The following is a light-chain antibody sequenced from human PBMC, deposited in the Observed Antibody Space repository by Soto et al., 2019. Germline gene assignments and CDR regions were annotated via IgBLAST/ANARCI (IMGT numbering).Light chain of an antibody. CDR3: QSWYSSLSGVV. CDR1: SSNIGTGYD. CDR2: GNT. V-gene: IGLV1-40*01. Sequence: QSVLTQPPSVSGAPGQRVTISCTGSSSNIGTGYDVHWYQQLPGTAPKLLIYGNTNRPSGVPDRFSGSKSGTSASLAITGLQAEDEADYYCQSWYSSLSGVVFGGGTKLTVL. J-gene: IGLJ3*02.